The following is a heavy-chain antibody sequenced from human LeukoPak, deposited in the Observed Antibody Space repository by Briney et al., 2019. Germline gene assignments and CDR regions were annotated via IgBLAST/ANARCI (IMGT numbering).Heavy chain of an antibody. J-gene: IGHJ4*02. CDR1: GFTFSSYG. CDR3: ARDRASGGYGGALDY. CDR2: IWYDGSNK. Sequence: GGSLRLSCAASGFTFSSYGMHWVRQAPGKGLEWVAVIWYDGSNKYYADSVKGRFTISRDNSKNTLYLQMNSLRAEDTAVYYCARDRASGGYGGALDYWGQGTLVTVSS. V-gene: IGHV3-33*01. D-gene: IGHD5-12*01.